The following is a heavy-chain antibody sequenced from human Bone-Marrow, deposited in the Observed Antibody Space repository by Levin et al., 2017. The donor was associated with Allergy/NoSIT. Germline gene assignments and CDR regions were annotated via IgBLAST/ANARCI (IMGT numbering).Heavy chain of an antibody. V-gene: IGHV5-51*01. CDR1: GYSFTSYW. CDR3: ARHGWVYSSGWWGSVYFDY. CDR2: IYPGDSDT. Sequence: GGSLRLSCKGSGYSFTSYWIGWVRQMPGKGLEWMGIIYPGDSDTRYSPSFQGQVTISADKSISTAYLQWSSLKASDTAMYYCARHGWVYSSGWWGSVYFDYWGQGTLVTVSS. D-gene: IGHD6-19*01. J-gene: IGHJ4*02.